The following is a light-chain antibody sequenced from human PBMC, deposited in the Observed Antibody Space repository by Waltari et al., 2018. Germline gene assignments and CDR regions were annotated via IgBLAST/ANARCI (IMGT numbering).Light chain of an antibody. J-gene: IGKJ4*01. Sequence: DIQLTQSPSFRVASGGDRVTITCRASQGISSSLAWYQQKPGKAPKLLMYAASTLQSGVPSRFSGSGSGTEFTLTISSLQPEDFATYYCQQLNSYPLTFGGGTKVEIK. V-gene: IGKV1-9*01. CDR3: QQLNSYPLT. CDR2: AAS. CDR1: QGISSS.